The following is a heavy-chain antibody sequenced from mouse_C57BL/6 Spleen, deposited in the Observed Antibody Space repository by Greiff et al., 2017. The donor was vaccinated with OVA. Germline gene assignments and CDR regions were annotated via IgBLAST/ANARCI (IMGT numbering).Heavy chain of an antibody. V-gene: IGHV5-17*01. J-gene: IGHJ1*03. Sequence: EVKLQESGGGLVKPGGSLKLSCAASGFTFSDYGMHWVRQAPEKGLEWVAYISSGSSTIYYADTVKGRFTISRDNAKNTLFLQMTSLRSEDTAMYYCARRAYYSNYWYFDVRGTGTTVTVSS. CDR2: ISSGSSTI. CDR3: ARRAYYSNYWYFDV. D-gene: IGHD2-5*01. CDR1: GFTFSDYG.